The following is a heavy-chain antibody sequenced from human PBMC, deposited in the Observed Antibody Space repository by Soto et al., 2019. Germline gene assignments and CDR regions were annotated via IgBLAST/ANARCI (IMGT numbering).Heavy chain of an antibody. CDR2: ISQEGTGR. V-gene: IGHV3-7*03. Sequence: PGGSLRLSCEVSGLTFSNYWMTWVRQAPGKGLEWVATISQEGTGRYYVDSVEGRFTVSRSNVRNTVYLQMTRLRAEDTAVYYCSRSLSVGMAAIMGFYFDYWRQGVLVTVSS. CDR3: SRSLSVGMAAIMGFYFDY. J-gene: IGHJ4*02. D-gene: IGHD5-12*01. CDR1: GLTFSNYW.